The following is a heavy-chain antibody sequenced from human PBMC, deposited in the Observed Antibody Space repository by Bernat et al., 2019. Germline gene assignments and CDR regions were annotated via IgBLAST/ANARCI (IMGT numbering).Heavy chain of an antibody. Sequence: EVQLVESGGGSVQPGGSLSLSCAASGFTITNYWMHWVRQAPGKGLVWVSHINGDGSSTTYAGSVKGRFTISRDDAKNTAYLQMNSLRVEDTAVYYCATDKGYGMDVWGQGTTVTVSS. CDR1: GFTITNYW. CDR3: ATDKGYGMDV. V-gene: IGHV3-74*01. J-gene: IGHJ6*02. CDR2: INGDGSST.